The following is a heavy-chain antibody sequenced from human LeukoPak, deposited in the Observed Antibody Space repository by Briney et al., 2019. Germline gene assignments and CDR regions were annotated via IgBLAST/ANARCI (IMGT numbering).Heavy chain of an antibody. CDR2: ISSSGSTI. V-gene: IGHV3-11*01. J-gene: IGHJ5*02. Sequence: GGSLRLSCAASGFTFSDYYMSWIRQAPGKGLEWVSYISSSGSTIYYADSVKGRFTISRDNAKNSLYLQMNSLRAEDTAVYYCARGHKAGLIWFGEPENWFDPWGQGTLVTVSS. D-gene: IGHD3-10*01. CDR1: GFTFSDYY. CDR3: ARGHKAGLIWFGEPENWFDP.